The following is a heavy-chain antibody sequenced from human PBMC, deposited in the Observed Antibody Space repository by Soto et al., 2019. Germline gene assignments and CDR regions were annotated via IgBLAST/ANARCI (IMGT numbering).Heavy chain of an antibody. CDR1: GFTVSSNY. D-gene: IGHD4-17*01. V-gene: IGHV3-66*01. CDR3: ARVNTVTSKGGGGSFDY. J-gene: IGHJ4*02. Sequence: GGSLRLSCAASGFTVSSNYMSWVRQAPGKGLEWVSVIYTGGSTYYADSVKGRFTISRDNSKTTLYLQMNSLRAEDTAGDYCARVNTVTSKGGGGSFDYWGQGTLVTVSS. CDR2: IYTGGST.